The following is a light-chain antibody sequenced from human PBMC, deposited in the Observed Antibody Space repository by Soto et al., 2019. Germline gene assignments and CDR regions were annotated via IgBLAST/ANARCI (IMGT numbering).Light chain of an antibody. CDR3: QQYNIWPQT. J-gene: IGKJ1*01. Sequence: EIVMTQSPATLSVSPGERATLFCRASQSVRSSLAWYQQKPGQAPRLFIYDASTRATGIPARFSGSGSGTEFTLTISSLQSEDFAVYYCQQYNIWPQTFGQGTKVDIK. CDR1: QSVRSS. V-gene: IGKV3-15*01. CDR2: DAS.